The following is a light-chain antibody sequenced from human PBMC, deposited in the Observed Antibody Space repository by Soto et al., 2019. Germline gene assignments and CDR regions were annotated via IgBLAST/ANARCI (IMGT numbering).Light chain of an antibody. J-gene: IGKJ1*01. Sequence: EIVMTHSPATLSVSPGERATLSCRASQSVSSNLAWYQQKPGQAPRLLIYGASTRATGIPARFSGSGSGKEFTLTISSLQSEDFAGYYRQQYNNWRTFGQGTKVDIK. CDR1: QSVSSN. CDR2: GAS. CDR3: QQYNNWRT. V-gene: IGKV3-15*01.